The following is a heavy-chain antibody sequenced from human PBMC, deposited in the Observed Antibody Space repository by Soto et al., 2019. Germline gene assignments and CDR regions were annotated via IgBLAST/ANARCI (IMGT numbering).Heavy chain of an antibody. CDR3: AREEITMVRGVNYYYMDV. CDR2: IYYSGST. J-gene: IGHJ6*03. D-gene: IGHD3-10*01. CDR1: GGSISSYY. Sequence: SETLSLTCTVSGGSISSYYWSWIRQPPGKGLEWIGYIYYSGSTNYNPSLKSRVTISVDTSKNQFSLKLSSVTAADTAVYYCAREEITMVRGVNYYYMDVWGKGTTVTVSS. V-gene: IGHV4-59*01.